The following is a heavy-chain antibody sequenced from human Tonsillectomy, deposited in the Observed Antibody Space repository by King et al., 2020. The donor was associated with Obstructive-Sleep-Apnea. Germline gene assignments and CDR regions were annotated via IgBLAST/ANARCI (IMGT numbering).Heavy chain of an antibody. D-gene: IGHD5-12*01. Sequence: HVQLQESGPGLVKPSETLSLTCTVSGGSISNYYWSWIRQPPGKGLEWIGYMYYSGNTNFNPSLKSRVTISADTSKIQISLRLSSVTAADPAVYYCARHRGVEDYGGYGDYFDYWGQGTLVTVSS. J-gene: IGHJ4*02. CDR1: GGSISNYY. CDR2: MYYSGNT. CDR3: ARHRGVEDYGGYGDYFDY. V-gene: IGHV4-59*08.